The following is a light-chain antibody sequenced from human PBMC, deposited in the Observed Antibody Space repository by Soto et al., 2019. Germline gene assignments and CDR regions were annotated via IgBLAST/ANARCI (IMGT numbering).Light chain of an antibody. CDR1: QNIKTW. CDR2: DAS. Sequence: DIQMTQSPSTLSASVGDTVTITCRASQNIKTWLAWHQQKPGKAPKLLIFDASTLESGVPSRFSGSGSGTDFPLTINSLQPDDFATYYCQQYNSYSPLFGQGTKVEIK. V-gene: IGKV1-5*01. CDR3: QQYNSYSPL. J-gene: IGKJ1*01.